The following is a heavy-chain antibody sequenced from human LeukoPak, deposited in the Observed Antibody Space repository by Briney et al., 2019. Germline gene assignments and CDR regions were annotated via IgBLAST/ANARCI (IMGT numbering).Heavy chain of an antibody. CDR2: ISYDGSNK. CDR1: GFTFGRYG. CDR3: AKDRRRLETVVDY. D-gene: IGHD4-23*01. J-gene: IGHJ4*02. V-gene: IGHV3-30*18. Sequence: GGSLRLSCAASGFTFGRYGMHWVRQAPGKGLEWVAVISYDGSNKYYADSVKGRFTISRDNSKNTLYLQMNSLRAEDTAVYYCAKDRRRLETVVDYWGQGTLVTVSS.